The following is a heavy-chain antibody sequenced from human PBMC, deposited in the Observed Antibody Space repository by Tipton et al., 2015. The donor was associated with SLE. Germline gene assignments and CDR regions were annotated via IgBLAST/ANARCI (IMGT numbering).Heavy chain of an antibody. CDR2: IYTSGST. CDR3: ARGMTSYDAFEI. CDR1: GGSISSYY. D-gene: IGHD2-21*02. J-gene: IGHJ3*02. V-gene: IGHV4-4*07. Sequence: TLSLTCTVSGGSISSYYWSWIRQPAGKGLEWIGRIYTSGSTNYNPSLKSRVTISVDTSKNQFSLKLSSVTAADTAVYYCARGMTSYDAFEIWGQGTMVTVSS.